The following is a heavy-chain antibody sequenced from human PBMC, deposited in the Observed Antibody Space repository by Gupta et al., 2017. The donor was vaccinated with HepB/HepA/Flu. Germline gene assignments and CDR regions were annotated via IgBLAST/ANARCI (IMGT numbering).Heavy chain of an antibody. J-gene: IGHJ4*02. CDR3: ARDRAGAAASDY. CDR1: GFTFSNSA. CDR2: ISGST. V-gene: IGHV3-23*01. D-gene: IGHD6-13*01. Sequence: EVQLLESGGGLVQPGGSLRLSCAASGFTFSNSAMSWVRQTPGKGLEWVSGISGSTYYADSVKGRFTISRDNSKNTLYLQMNSLRVEDTAIYYCARDRAGAAASDYWGQGTLVTVSS.